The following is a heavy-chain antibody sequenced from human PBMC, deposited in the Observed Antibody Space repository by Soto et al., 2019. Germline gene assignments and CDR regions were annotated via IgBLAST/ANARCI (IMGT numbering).Heavy chain of an antibody. CDR1: GFSFSSYA. CDR2: ISGSGGQT. Sequence: EVQLLESGGGLVQPGGSLRLSCAASGFSFSSYAMNWARQTPGKGLEWVAGISGSGGQTYYADSVKGRFTISRDSPKNMVYLEINSLRVEDTAVYYCAHLWFGAFDYWGQGTLVTVSS. CDR3: AHLWFGAFDY. V-gene: IGHV3-23*01. J-gene: IGHJ4*02. D-gene: IGHD3-10*01.